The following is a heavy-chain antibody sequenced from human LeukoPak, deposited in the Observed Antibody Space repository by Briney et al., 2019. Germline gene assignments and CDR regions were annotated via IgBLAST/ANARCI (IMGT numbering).Heavy chain of an antibody. CDR1: GGSISSSSYY. J-gene: IGHJ3*02. D-gene: IGHD2-2*01. CDR3: ARQSCSSTSCPHRNVFDI. V-gene: IGHV4-39*01. CDR2: IYYSGST. Sequence: PSETLSLTCTVSGGSISSSSYYWGWIRQPPGKGLEWIGSIYYSGSTYYNPSLKSRVTISVDMSKNQSSLQLCSVTAADTAVYYCARQSCSSTSCPHRNVFDIWGQGTMVTVSP.